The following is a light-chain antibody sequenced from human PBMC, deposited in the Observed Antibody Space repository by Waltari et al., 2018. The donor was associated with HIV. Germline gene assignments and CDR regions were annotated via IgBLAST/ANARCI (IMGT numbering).Light chain of an antibody. CDR2: GNS. CDR3: QSYDSSLSGVV. V-gene: IGLV1-40*01. Sequence: QSVLTQPPSVSGAPGQRVTIPCPGSSPNIGAGFDFHWYQQLPGTAPKLLIYGNSNRPSGVPDRFSGSKSGTSASLAITGLQAEDEADYYCQSYDSSLSGVVFGGGTKLTVL. CDR1: SPNIGAGFD. J-gene: IGLJ2*01.